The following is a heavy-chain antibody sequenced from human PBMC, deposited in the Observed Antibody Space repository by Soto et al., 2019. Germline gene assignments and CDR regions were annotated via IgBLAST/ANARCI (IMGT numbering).Heavy chain of an antibody. V-gene: IGHV3-53*01. J-gene: IGHJ5*02. CDR2: IYSGGGT. CDR1: GFTVSSNY. D-gene: IGHD2-8*01. Sequence: GGSLRLSCAVSGFTVSSNYMSWVRQAPGKGLEWVSIIYSGGGTYYADSVKGRFTISRDNSKNTLFLQMYRLRAEDTAVYYCARTVFQDWFDPWGQGTLVTVSS. CDR3: ARTVFQDWFDP.